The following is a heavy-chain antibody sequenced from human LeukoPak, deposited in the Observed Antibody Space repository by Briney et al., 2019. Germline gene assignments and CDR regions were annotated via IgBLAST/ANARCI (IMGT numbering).Heavy chain of an antibody. J-gene: IGHJ5*02. Sequence: SETLSLTCAVSGGSISSGGYSWSWIRQPPGKGLEWIGYIYHSGSTYYNPSLKSRVTISVDRSKNQFSLKLSSVTAADTAVYYCARGGCLDTAMMCDWFDPWGQGTLVTVSS. D-gene: IGHD5-18*01. CDR1: GGSISSGGYS. CDR3: ARGGCLDTAMMCDWFDP. V-gene: IGHV4-30-2*01. CDR2: IYHSGST.